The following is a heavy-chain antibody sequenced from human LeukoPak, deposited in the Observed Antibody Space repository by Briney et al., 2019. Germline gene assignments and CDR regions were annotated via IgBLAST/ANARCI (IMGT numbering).Heavy chain of an antibody. CDR3: SNIYGSGVDY. Sequence: GALRLSCAAFGFTFSSYGMHWVRQAPGQGLEWVAVISYDGSNKYYADSVKGRFTISRDNSKNTLYLEMNSLRAEDTAVYYCSNIYGSGVDYLGQGTLVTVSS. CDR2: ISYDGSNK. CDR1: GFTFSSYG. D-gene: IGHD3-10*01. J-gene: IGHJ4*02. V-gene: IGHV3-30*18.